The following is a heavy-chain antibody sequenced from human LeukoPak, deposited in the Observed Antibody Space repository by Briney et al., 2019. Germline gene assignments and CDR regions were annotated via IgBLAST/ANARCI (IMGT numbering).Heavy chain of an antibody. CDR1: GGSISIYY. D-gene: IGHD6-13*01. J-gene: IGHJ4*02. CDR3: ASSVAAAGKVDY. CDR2: IYYSGST. Sequence: SGTLSLTCSVSGGSISIYYWSGIGHPAGKGLEGIGYIYYSGSTNYTPPLKSRVTIPVDTSKNQFSLKLSSVTAADTAVYYCASSVAAAGKVDYWGQGTLVTVSS. V-gene: IGHV4-59*08.